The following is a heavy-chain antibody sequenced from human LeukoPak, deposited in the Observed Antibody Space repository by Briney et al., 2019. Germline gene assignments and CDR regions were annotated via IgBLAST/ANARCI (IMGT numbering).Heavy chain of an antibody. Sequence: PSETLSLTCTVSGGSISSGSYYWSWIRQPAGKGLEWIGHIYTSGSTNYNPSLKSRVTISVDTSKNQFSLKLSSVTAADTAVYYCARTLDGYNYGGFDYWGQGTLVTVSS. D-gene: IGHD5-24*01. CDR3: ARTLDGYNYGGFDY. J-gene: IGHJ4*02. CDR1: GGSISSGSYY. V-gene: IGHV4-61*09. CDR2: IYTSGST.